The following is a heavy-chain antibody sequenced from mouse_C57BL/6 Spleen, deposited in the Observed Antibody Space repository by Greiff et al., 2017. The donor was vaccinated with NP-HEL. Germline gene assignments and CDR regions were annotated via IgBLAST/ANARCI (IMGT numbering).Heavy chain of an antibody. CDR1: GFTFSDYY. V-gene: IGHV5-16*01. D-gene: IGHD3-1*01. J-gene: IGHJ4*01. Sequence: DVQLVESEGGLVQPGSSMKLSCTASGFTFSDYYMAWVRQVPEKGLEWVANINYDGSSTYYLDSLKSRFIISRDNAKNILYLQMSSLKSEDTATYYCARVRDRGAMDYWGQGTSVTVSS. CDR3: ARVRDRGAMDY. CDR2: INYDGSST.